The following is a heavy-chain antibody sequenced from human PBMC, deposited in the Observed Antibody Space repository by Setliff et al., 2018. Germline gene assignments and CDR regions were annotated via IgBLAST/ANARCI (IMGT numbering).Heavy chain of an antibody. V-gene: IGHV1-2*06. Sequence: GASVKVSCKASGYTFTGYYMHWARQAPGQGLEWMGRINPNSGGTNYAQKFQGRVTMTRDTSISTAYMELSRLRSDDTAVYYCARIMGIVGDNWFDPWGQGTLVTVSS. D-gene: IGHD1-26*01. CDR2: INPNSGGT. J-gene: IGHJ5*02. CDR1: GYTFTGYY. CDR3: ARIMGIVGDNWFDP.